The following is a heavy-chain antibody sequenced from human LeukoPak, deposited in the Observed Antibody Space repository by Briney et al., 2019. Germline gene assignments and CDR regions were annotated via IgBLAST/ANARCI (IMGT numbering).Heavy chain of an antibody. CDR3: AGRGRLQYGWAFDI. Sequence: PSETLSLTCTVSGGSISSSSYYWGWIRQPPGKGLEWIGSIYYSGSTYYNPSLKSRVTISVDTSKNQFSLKLSSVTAADTAVYYCAGRGRLQYGWAFDIWGQGTMVTVSS. D-gene: IGHD5-24*01. J-gene: IGHJ3*02. CDR1: GGSISSSSYY. V-gene: IGHV4-39*07. CDR2: IYYSGST.